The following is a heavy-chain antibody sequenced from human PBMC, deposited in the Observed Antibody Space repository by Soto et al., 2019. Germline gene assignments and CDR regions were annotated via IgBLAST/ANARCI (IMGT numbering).Heavy chain of an antibody. D-gene: IGHD2-15*01. V-gene: IGHV3-49*03. CDR1: GFTFGDYA. CDR2: IRSKAYGGTT. CDR3: TREFLDVYCSGGSCYPDAFDI. J-gene: IGHJ3*02. Sequence: AGGSLRLSCTASGFTFGDYAMSWLRQAPGKGLEWVGFIRSKAYGGTTEYAASVKGRFTISRDDSKSIAYLQMNSLKTEDTAVYYCTREFLDVYCSGGSCYPDAFDIWGQGTMVTVSS.